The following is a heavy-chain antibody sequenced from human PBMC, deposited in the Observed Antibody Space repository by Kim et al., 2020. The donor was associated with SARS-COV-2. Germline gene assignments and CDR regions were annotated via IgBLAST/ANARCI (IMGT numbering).Heavy chain of an antibody. CDR2: FDPEDGET. CDR3: ATGPAVAGTLVHYYYYYGMDV. D-gene: IGHD6-19*01. J-gene: IGHJ6*02. Sequence: ASVKVSCKVSGYTLTELSMHWVRQAPGKGLEWMGGFDPEDGETIYAQKFQGRVTMTEDTSTDTAYMELSSLGSEDTAVYYCATGPAVAGTLVHYYYYYGMDVWGQGTTVTVSS. CDR1: GYTLTELS. V-gene: IGHV1-24*01.